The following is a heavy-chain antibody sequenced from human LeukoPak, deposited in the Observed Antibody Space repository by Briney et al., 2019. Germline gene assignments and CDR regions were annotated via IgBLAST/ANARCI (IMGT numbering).Heavy chain of an antibody. CDR2: MNPNSGNT. V-gene: IGHV1-8*01. D-gene: IGHD3-10*01. CDR1: GYTFTSYD. Sequence: GASVKVSCKASGYTFTSYDINWVRQATGQGLEWMGWMNPNSGNTGYAQKFQGRVTMTRNTSISTAYMELSRLRSDDTAVYYCARVVSKGRGVIIIDYWGQGTLVTVSS. CDR3: ARVVSKGRGVIIIDY. J-gene: IGHJ4*02.